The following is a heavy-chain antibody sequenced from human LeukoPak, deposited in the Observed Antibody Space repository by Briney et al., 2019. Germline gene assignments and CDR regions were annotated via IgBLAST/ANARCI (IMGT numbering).Heavy chain of an antibody. D-gene: IGHD6-13*01. V-gene: IGHV1-18*01. CDR1: GYTFTSYG. CDR3: ARGSNSSSWYWYYYYYYMDV. CDR2: ISAYNGNT. J-gene: IGHJ6*03. Sequence: ASVKVSCKASGYTFTSYGISWVRQAPGQGLEWMGWISAYNGNTNYAQKLQGRVTMTTDTSTSTAYMELSSLRSEDTAVYYCARGSNSSSWYWYYYYYYMDVWGKGTTVTVSS.